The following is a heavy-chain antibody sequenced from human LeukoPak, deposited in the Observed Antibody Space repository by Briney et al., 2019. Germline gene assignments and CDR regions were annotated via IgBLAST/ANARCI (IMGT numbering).Heavy chain of an antibody. CDR1: GGSITSGSISSTNYY. CDR2: IEYSEKT. Sequence: PSETLSLTCVVSGGSITSGSISSTNYYWAWVRQPPGKGLEWIGSIEYSEKTYYNPSLRGRVTMSVDTSKNQFSLKLSSVTAADTAVYYCAYYDSSWRPFDYWGQGTLVTVSS. V-gene: IGHV4-39*07. D-gene: IGHD3-22*01. CDR3: AYYDSSWRPFDY. J-gene: IGHJ4*02.